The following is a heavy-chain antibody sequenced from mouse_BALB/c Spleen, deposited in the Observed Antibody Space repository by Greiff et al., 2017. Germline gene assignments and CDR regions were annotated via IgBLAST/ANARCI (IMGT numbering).Heavy chain of an antibody. CDR3: AKEDGNYEDYFDY. J-gene: IGHJ2*01. V-gene: IGHV5-17*02. D-gene: IGHD2-1*01. CDR1: GFTFSSFG. Sequence: EVKLVESGGGLVQPGGSRKLSCAASGFTFSSFGMHWVRQAPEKGLEWVAYISSGSSNIYYADTVKGRFTISRDNPKNTLFLQMTSLRSEDTAMYYCAKEDGNYEDYFDYWGQGTTLTVSS. CDR2: ISSGSSNI.